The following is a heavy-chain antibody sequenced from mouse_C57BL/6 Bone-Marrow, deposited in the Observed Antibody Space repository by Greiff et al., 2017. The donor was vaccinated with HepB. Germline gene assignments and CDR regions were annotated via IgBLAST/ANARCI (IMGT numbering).Heavy chain of an antibody. Sequence: QVQLQQPGTELVKPGASVKLSCKASGYTFTSYWMHWVKQRPGQGLEWIGNINPSNGGTNYNEKFKSKATLTVDKSSSTAYMQLSSLTSEDSAVYYCARGGLAYITTVVGGFAYWGQGTLVTVSA. J-gene: IGHJ3*01. CDR2: INPSNGGT. D-gene: IGHD1-1*01. CDR3: ARGGLAYITTVVGGFAY. V-gene: IGHV1-53*01. CDR1: GYTFTSYW.